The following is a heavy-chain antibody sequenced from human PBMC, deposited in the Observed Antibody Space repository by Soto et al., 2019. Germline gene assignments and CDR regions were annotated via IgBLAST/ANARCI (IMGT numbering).Heavy chain of an antibody. V-gene: IGHV3-21*01. Sequence: EVQLVESGGGLVKPGGSLRLSCAASGFTFSSYSMNWVRQAPGKGLEWVSSISSSSSYIYYADSVKGRFTISRDNAKNSLYLQMNSLRAEDTAVYYCARAPPEEGATSDYWGQGTLVTVSS. D-gene: IGHD1-26*01. CDR3: ARAPPEEGATSDY. CDR1: GFTFSSYS. CDR2: ISSSSSYI. J-gene: IGHJ4*02.